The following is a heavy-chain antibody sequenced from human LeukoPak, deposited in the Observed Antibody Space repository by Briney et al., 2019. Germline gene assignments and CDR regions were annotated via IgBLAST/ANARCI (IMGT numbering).Heavy chain of an antibody. J-gene: IGHJ3*02. D-gene: IGHD3-22*01. CDR1: GGSISSYY. Sequence: SETLSLTCTVSGGSISSYYWSWIRQPAGKGLEWIGRIYTSGSTNYNPSLKSRVTMSVDTSKNQFSLKLSSATAADTAVYYCASWGYYDSSGYNADAFDIWGQGTMVTVSS. CDR2: IYTSGST. V-gene: IGHV4-4*07. CDR3: ASWGYYDSSGYNADAFDI.